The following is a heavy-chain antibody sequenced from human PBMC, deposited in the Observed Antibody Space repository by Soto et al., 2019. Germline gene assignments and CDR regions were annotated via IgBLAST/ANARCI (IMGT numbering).Heavy chain of an antibody. J-gene: IGHJ5*02. CDR3: ASVRGSSGETEKYNWFDP. D-gene: IGHD6-19*01. CDR1: GYTFTSYA. Sequence: QGQLVQSGAEVKKPGASVKVSCKASGYTFTSYAMHWVRQAPGQRLEWMGWINAGNGNTKYSQKFQGRVTITRDTSASTAYTELSSLRSEDTAVYYCASVRGSSGETEKYNWFDPWGQGTLVTVSS. CDR2: INAGNGNT. V-gene: IGHV1-3*01.